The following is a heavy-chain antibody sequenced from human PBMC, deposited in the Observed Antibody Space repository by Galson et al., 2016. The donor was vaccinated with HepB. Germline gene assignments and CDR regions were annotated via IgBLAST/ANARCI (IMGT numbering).Heavy chain of an antibody. CDR2: IKEDGSEK. Sequence: SLRLSCAASGFTLGGYWMNWVRQAPGKGLEWVAIIKEDGSEKYYVDSVRGRFTISRDNAKNSVYLQMHSLRVEDTAVYYCAGDLYCPMDVWGKGTTVTVSS. CDR3: AGDLYCPMDV. V-gene: IGHV3-7*03. CDR1: GFTLGGYW. D-gene: IGHD2-8*02. J-gene: IGHJ6*04.